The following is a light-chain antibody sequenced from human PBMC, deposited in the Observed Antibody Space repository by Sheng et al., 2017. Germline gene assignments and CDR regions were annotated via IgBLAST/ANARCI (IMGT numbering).Light chain of an antibody. CDR1: QSISTC. Sequence: DIQMTQSPSTLSASVGDRVTITCRASQSISTCLAWYQQKPGKAPKLLIYTASTLQSGVPSRFSGSGSGTDFTLTISRLEPEDFAVYHCQQYAGSPHTFGQGTKLEIK. CDR3: QQYAGSPHT. V-gene: IGKV1-27*01. J-gene: IGKJ2*01. CDR2: TAS.